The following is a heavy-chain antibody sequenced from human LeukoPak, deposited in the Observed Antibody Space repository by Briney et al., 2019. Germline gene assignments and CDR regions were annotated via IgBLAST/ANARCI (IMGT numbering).Heavy chain of an antibody. V-gene: IGHV3-23*01. CDR1: GLTFSSYA. J-gene: IGHJ4*02. CDR2: ISGSGVTT. Sequence: PGGSLRLSCAASGLTFSSYAMSWVRQAPGKGLEWVSAISGSGVTTYYADSVKGRFTISRDNSKNTLYLQMNSLRDEDTAVYNCAKHLGYNSSQMDYWGQGTLVTVSS. CDR3: AKHLGYNSSQMDY. D-gene: IGHD3-22*01.